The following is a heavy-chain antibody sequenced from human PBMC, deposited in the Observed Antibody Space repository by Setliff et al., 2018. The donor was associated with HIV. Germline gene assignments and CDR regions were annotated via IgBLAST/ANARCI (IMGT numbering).Heavy chain of an antibody. CDR1: GFTFSTYS. Sequence: QPGGSLRLSCAASGFTFSTYSLNWVRQAPGKGLEWVSVISGSGDITYYRESVKGRFTVSRDNSNNTVYLQMNSLRAEDTAMYYCAKTQTVITVYGPFDSWGQGTPVTVSS. D-gene: IGHD4-4*01. J-gene: IGHJ4*02. CDR3: AKTQTVITVYGPFDS. CDR2: ISGSGDIT. V-gene: IGHV3-23*01.